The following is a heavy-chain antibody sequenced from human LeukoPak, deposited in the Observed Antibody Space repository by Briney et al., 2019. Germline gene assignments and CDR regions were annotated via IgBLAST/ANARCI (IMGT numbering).Heavy chain of an antibody. Sequence: GGSLRLSCATSGFTFSDHSMDWVRQAPGKGLEWVGRTRSKPYSYTTQYAASVKGRFTISRDDSKNSLYLQMNSLKPEDTAVYYCVRSGTASTTGATWGQGTMVTVSS. CDR3: VRSGTASTTGAT. J-gene: IGHJ3*01. CDR2: TRSKPYSYTT. D-gene: IGHD4-23*01. V-gene: IGHV3-72*01. CDR1: GFTFSDHS.